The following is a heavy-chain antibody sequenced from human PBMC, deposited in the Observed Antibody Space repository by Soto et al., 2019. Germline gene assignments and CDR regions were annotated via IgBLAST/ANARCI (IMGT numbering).Heavy chain of an antibody. Sequence: SVKVSCKASGGSFSSYAISWVRQAPGQGLEWMGGIIPIFGTANYAQKFQGRVTITADESTSTAYMELSSLRSEDTAVYYCARGIVVPAAIIHHYYYYGMDVWGQGTTVTVSS. CDR3: ARGIVVPAAIIHHYYYYGMDV. J-gene: IGHJ6*02. CDR2: IIPIFGTA. V-gene: IGHV1-69*13. D-gene: IGHD2-2*02. CDR1: GGSFSSYA.